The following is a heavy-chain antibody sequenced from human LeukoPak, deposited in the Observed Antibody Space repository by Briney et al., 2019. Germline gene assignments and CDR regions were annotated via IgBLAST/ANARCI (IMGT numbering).Heavy chain of an antibody. Sequence: SETLSLTCTVSGGSISSGGYYWSWIRQHPGKGLEWIGYIYYSGSTYYNPSLKSRVTISVDTSKNQFSLKLSSVTAADTAVYYCARAGSSWYHHFFDYWGQGTLVTVSS. D-gene: IGHD6-13*01. V-gene: IGHV4-31*03. CDR3: ARAGSSWYHHFFDY. J-gene: IGHJ4*02. CDR1: GGSISSGGYY. CDR2: IYYSGST.